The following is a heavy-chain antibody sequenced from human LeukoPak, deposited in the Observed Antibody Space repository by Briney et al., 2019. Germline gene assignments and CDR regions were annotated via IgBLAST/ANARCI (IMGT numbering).Heavy chain of an antibody. CDR3: ARLIWSGYYLPDY. CDR2: INHSGST. D-gene: IGHD3-3*01. V-gene: IGHV4-34*01. J-gene: IGHJ4*02. Sequence: SETLSLTRAVSGGSFSGYYWSWIRQPPGKGLEWIGEINHSGSTNYNPSLKCRVTISVGTYKNQFSLKLSSVTAADTAVYCCARLIWSGYYLPDYWGQGTLVTVSS. CDR1: GGSFSGYY.